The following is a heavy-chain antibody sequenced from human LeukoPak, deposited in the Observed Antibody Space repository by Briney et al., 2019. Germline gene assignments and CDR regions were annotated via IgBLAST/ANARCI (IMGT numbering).Heavy chain of an antibody. CDR1: GGSISRYY. J-gene: IGHJ4*02. V-gene: IGHV4-59*01. D-gene: IGHD5-18*01. CDR2: ISYTGST. Sequence: SETLSHTCTVSGGSISRYYWSWIRQDPGNGLEWIGYISYTGSTTYNSSLKSRVTISLDTSQNQFSLKLTSVTPADTAVYFCARAGPGYSYGYTPFSFDSWGQGTLVTVSS. CDR3: ARAGPGYSYGYTPFSFDS.